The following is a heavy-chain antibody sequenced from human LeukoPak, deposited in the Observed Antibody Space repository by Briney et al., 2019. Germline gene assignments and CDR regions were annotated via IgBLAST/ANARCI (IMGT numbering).Heavy chain of an antibody. CDR3: ARDLDVGAAAVFDY. Sequence: GGSLRLSCAASGFTLSSYSMNWVRQAPGKGLEWVTSISSSSSYIYYADSVKGRFTISRDNAKNSLYLQMNSLRAEDTAVYYCARDLDVGAAAVFDYWGQGTLVTVSS. D-gene: IGHD6-13*01. V-gene: IGHV3-21*01. CDR2: ISSSSSYI. CDR1: GFTLSSYS. J-gene: IGHJ4*02.